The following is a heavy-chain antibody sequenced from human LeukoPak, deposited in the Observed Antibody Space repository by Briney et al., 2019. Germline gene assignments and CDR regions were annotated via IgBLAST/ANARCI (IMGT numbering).Heavy chain of an antibody. D-gene: IGHD3-22*01. Sequence: GGSLRLSCAASGFTFSSYGMHWVRQAPGKGLEWVAVISYDGSNKYYADSVKGRFTIPRDNSKNTLYLQMNSLRAEDTAVYYCARGYWTESSGPHLDYWGQGSLVTVSS. CDR3: ARGYWTESSGPHLDY. CDR1: GFTFSSYG. V-gene: IGHV3-30*03. J-gene: IGHJ4*02. CDR2: ISYDGSNK.